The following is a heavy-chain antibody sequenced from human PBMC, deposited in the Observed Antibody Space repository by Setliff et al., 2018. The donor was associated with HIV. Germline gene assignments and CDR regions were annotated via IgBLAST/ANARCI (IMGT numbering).Heavy chain of an antibody. CDR1: GDSVSSRSYS. V-gene: IGHV4-61*01. Sequence: PSETLSLTCTVSGDSVSSRSYSWSWIRQPPGKGLEWIGYIYYSGSTNYNPSLKSRVTISVDTSKNHFSLKVRSVTAADTAVYYCARLRWAATAGTWDYYYYGMDVWGQGTTVTVSS. CDR3: ARLRWAATAGTWDYYYYGMDV. D-gene: IGHD6-13*01. CDR2: IYYSGST. J-gene: IGHJ6*02.